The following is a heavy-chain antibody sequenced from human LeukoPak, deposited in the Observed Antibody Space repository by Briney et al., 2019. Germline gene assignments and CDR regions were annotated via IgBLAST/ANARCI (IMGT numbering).Heavy chain of an antibody. D-gene: IGHD3-10*01. CDR3: AINYYYGSGSYPAAFDY. CDR1: GYSFPSYW. Sequence: GESLKISCKGSGYSFPSYWIGWVRQMPGKGLEWMGIIYPGDSDTRYSPSFQGQVTISADRSISTASLQWSSLKASDTAMYYCAINYYYGSGSYPAAFDYWGQGTLVTVSS. J-gene: IGHJ4*02. V-gene: IGHV5-51*01. CDR2: IYPGDSDT.